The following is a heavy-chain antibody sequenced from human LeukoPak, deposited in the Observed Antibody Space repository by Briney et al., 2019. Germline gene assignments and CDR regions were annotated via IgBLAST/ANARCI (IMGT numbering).Heavy chain of an antibody. Sequence: SETLSLTCAVYGGSFSGYYWSWIRQPPGKGLEWIGEINHSGSTNYNPSLKSRVTISVDTSKNQFSLKLSSVTAADTAVYYCARRNCRRWLQFLDYWGQGTLVTVSS. V-gene: IGHV4-34*01. CDR1: GGSFSGYY. D-gene: IGHD5-24*01. J-gene: IGHJ4*02. CDR3: ARRNCRRWLQFLDY. CDR2: INHSGST.